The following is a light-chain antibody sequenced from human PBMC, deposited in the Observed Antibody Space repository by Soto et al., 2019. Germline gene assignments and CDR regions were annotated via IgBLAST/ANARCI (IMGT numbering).Light chain of an antibody. CDR1: SVDVGGYNY. CDR2: EVS. Sequence: QSALTQPASVSGSLGQSITISCTGTSVDVGGYNYVSWYQHHPGKAPRLLIFEVSNRPSGVSNRFSGSKSGNTASLTISGLPAEDEADYYCTSYTIKTTYVFGTGTKLTVL. V-gene: IGLV2-14*01. J-gene: IGLJ1*01. CDR3: TSYTIKTTYV.